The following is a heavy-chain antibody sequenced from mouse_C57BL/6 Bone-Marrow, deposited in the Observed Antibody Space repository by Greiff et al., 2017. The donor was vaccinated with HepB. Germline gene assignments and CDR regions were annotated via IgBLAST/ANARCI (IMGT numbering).Heavy chain of an antibody. CDR3: ARPGWSGDYYAMDY. D-gene: IGHD1-1*02. V-gene: IGHV10-1*01. CDR2: IRSKSNNYAT. Sequence: DVQLVESGGGLVQPKGSLKLSCAASGFSFNTYAMNWVRQAPGKGLEWVARIRSKSNNYATYYADSVKDRFIISRDDSESMLYLQMNNLKTEDTAMYYCARPGWSGDYYAMDYWGQGTSVTVSS. CDR1: GFSFNTYA. J-gene: IGHJ4*01.